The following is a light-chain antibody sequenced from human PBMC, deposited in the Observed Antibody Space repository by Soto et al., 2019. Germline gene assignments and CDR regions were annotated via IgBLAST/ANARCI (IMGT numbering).Light chain of an antibody. J-gene: IGKJ4*01. CDR3: HQRYNRLT. Sequence: IVLTQSPATLSLSPGERATLSCRPRQTVSTYLSWYQHKPGQAPRLLIYGASKRATGIPARFSGSGSGTDFTLASSSLEPEVSAVYYCHQRYNRLTFGGGTKV. CDR2: GAS. CDR1: QTVSTY. V-gene: IGKV3-11*01.